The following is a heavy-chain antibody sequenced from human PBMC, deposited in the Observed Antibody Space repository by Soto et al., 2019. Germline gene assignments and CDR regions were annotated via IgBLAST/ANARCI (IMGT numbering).Heavy chain of an antibody. J-gene: IGHJ4*02. D-gene: IGHD5-12*01. Sequence: QVQLVESGGGVVQPGRSLRLSCAASGFTFSSYGMHWVRQAPGEGLEWVAVISYDGSNKYYADSVKGRFTISRDNSKNTLYLQMNSLRAEDTAVYYCAKDRDIVATNLDYWGQGTLVTVSS. CDR1: GFTFSSYG. CDR2: ISYDGSNK. CDR3: AKDRDIVATNLDY. V-gene: IGHV3-30*18.